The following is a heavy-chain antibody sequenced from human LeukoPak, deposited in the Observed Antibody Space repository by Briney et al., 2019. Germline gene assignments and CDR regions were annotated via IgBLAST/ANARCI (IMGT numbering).Heavy chain of an antibody. CDR2: ISTSSSYI. J-gene: IGHJ4*02. CDR1: GFTFSTFA. Sequence: GGSLRLSCAASGFTFSTFAMIWVRQAPGKGLEWVSSISTSSSYIYYADSLKGRFTISRHNAKNSLYLQMNSLRAEDTAVYYCARTSDKPMVLTTDFDYWGQGTLVTVSS. D-gene: IGHD5-18*01. V-gene: IGHV3-21*01. CDR3: ARTSDKPMVLTTDFDY.